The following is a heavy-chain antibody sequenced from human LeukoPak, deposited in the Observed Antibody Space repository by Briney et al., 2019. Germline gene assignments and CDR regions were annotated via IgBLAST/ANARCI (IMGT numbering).Heavy chain of an antibody. D-gene: IGHD2-2*02. V-gene: IGHV1-69*04. CDR1: GGTFSSYA. CDR3: ARVADIVVVPAAIGLFDY. J-gene: IGHJ4*02. Sequence: SVKVSCKASGGTFSSYAISWVRQAPGQGLEWMGRIIPILGIANYAQKFQGRVTMTRDTSISTAYMELSRLRSDDTAVYYCARVADIVVVPAAIGLFDYWGQGTLVTVSS. CDR2: IIPILGIA.